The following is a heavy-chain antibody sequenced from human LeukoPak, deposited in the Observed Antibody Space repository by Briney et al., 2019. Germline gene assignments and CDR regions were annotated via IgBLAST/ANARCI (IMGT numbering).Heavy chain of an antibody. CDR3: ASYYYDSSGYYSHPL. D-gene: IGHD3-22*01. CDR1: GFTFSTYA. V-gene: IGHV3-21*01. J-gene: IGHJ4*02. CDR2: ISSSSSYI. Sequence: GGSLRLSCAASGFTFSTYAANWVRQAPGKGLEWVSSISSSSSYIYYADSVKGRFTISRDNAKNSLYLQMNSLRAEDTAVYYCASYYYDSSGYYSHPLWGQGTPVTVSS.